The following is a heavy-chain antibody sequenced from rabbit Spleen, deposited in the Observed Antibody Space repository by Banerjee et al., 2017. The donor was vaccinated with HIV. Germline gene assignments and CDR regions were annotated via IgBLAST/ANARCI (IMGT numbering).Heavy chain of an antibody. CDR2: INTYTGKS. D-gene: IGHD4-1*01. CDR1: GVSFSSGYD. J-gene: IGHJ4*01. V-gene: IGHV1S40*01. Sequence: QQLVESGGGLVKPGASLTLTCKASGVSFSSGYDMCWGRQAPGKGLEWIACINTYTGKSVCASWATGRIAISKTSSTTVTLQMASLKAADAATYFCARVLAGVIGWNFYVWGAGTLVTV. CDR3: ARVLAGVIGWNFYV.